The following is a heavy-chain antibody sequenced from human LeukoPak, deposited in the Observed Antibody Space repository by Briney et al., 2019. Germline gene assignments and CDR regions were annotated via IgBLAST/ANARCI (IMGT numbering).Heavy chain of an antibody. Sequence: SGGSLRLSCAASGFTVSSNYMNWVRQAPGKGLEWVSVIYSGGGTYYADSVKGRSTISRDNSKNTLYLQMNSLRAEDTAVYYCARDGTLYCSSTSCYGGNWFDPWGQGTLVTVSS. CDR2: IYSGGGT. J-gene: IGHJ5*02. D-gene: IGHD2-2*01. CDR3: ARDGTLYCSSTSCYGGNWFDP. V-gene: IGHV3-66*02. CDR1: GFTVSSNY.